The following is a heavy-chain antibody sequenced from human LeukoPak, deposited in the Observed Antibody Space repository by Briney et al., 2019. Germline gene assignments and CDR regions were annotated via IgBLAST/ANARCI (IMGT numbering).Heavy chain of an antibody. CDR3: ARDKVGAVVDY. V-gene: IGHV1-46*01. Sequence: ASVKVSCKASGYTFTSYYMHLVRQAPGQGLEWMGIINPSGGSTSYAQKFQGRVTMTRDTSTSTVYMELSRLRSDDTAVYYRARDKVGAVVDYWGQGTLVTVSS. J-gene: IGHJ4*02. D-gene: IGHD1-26*01. CDR1: GYTFTSYY. CDR2: INPSGGST.